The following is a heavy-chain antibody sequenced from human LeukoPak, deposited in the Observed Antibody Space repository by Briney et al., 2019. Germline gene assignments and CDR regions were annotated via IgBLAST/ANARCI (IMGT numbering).Heavy chain of an antibody. CDR1: GASLSGYY. CDR3: ARGTVPAAPGFDP. V-gene: IGHV4-34*01. D-gene: IGHD2-2*01. J-gene: IGHJ5*02. Sequence: SETLSLTCEVSGASLSGYYWSWIRQAPGKGLEWIGEISHSGSTNYNPSLKSRVTISAHTSKNQFSLKLSSVIGADTAVYYCARGTVPAAPGFDPWGQGTLVTVSS. CDR2: ISHSGST.